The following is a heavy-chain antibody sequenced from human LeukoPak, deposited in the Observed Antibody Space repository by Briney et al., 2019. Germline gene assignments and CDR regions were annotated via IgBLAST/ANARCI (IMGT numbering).Heavy chain of an antibody. CDR1: GFTSSSYS. Sequence: GGSLRLSCAASGFTSSSYSMNWVRQAPGKGLEWVSSISSSSSYIYYADSVKGRFTISRDNAKNSLYLQMNSLRAEDTAVYYCARDRSFIAVAGTWYFDLWGRGTLVTVSS. CDR2: ISSSSSYI. D-gene: IGHD6-19*01. J-gene: IGHJ2*01. V-gene: IGHV3-21*01. CDR3: ARDRSFIAVAGTWYFDL.